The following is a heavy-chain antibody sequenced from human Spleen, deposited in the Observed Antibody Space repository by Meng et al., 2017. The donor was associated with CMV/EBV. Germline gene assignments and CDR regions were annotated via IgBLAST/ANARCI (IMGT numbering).Heavy chain of an antibody. V-gene: IGHV1-2*02. CDR3: ARDNNWGPDY. CDR1: GYTFTGYY. J-gene: IGHJ4*02. Sequence: ASVKVSCKASGYTFTGYYMHWVRQAPGQGLEWMGWIKPNSGGTNYAQQFQGRVTLTRDTSINTGYMELTRLTSDDTAVYYCARDNNWGPDYWGQGTLVTVSS. D-gene: IGHD7-27*01. CDR2: IKPNSGGT.